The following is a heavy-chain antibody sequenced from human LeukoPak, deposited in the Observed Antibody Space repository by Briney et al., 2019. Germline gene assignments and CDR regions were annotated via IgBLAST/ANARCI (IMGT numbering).Heavy chain of an antibody. Sequence: GGSLRLSCAASGFTFDDYAMHWVRQAPGKGLEWVSGISWDSGSIGYADSVKGRFTISRDNAKNSLYLQMNSLRAEDTAVYYCARMSGVWGSYRLFDYWGQGTLVTVSS. CDR3: ARMSGVWGSYRLFDY. CDR1: GFTFDDYA. D-gene: IGHD3-16*02. J-gene: IGHJ4*02. V-gene: IGHV3-9*01. CDR2: ISWDSGSI.